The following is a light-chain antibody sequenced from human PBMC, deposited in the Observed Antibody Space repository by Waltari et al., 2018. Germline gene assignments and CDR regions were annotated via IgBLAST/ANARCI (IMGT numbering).Light chain of an antibody. CDR3: QKYNSAPS. V-gene: IGKV1-27*01. CDR1: QGISNY. Sequence: DIQMTQSPSSLSVSVGDRVTITCRASQGISNYLAWYQQKPGKVPKLLIYAASTLQSGVPSRFSGSGSGTDFTLTISSLQPEDVATYYCQKYNSAPSFGGGTKVEIK. CDR2: AAS. J-gene: IGKJ4*01.